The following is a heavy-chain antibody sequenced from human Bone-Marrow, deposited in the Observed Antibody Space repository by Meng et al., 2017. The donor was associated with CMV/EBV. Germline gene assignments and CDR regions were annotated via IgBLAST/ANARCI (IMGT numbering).Heavy chain of an antibody. CDR1: GGSIRSSTYY. J-gene: IGHJ4*02. D-gene: IGHD3-3*01. V-gene: IGHV4-39*02. CDR3: ARDRVLYYDFWSGYYVSADY. Sequence: SETLSLTCTVSGGSIRSSTYYWGWIRQPPGKGLECIGRIFYSGSTYYNPSLKSRVTIFVDTSKNQFSLKLSSVTAADTAVYYCARDRVLYYDFWSGYYVSADYWGQGTLVTVSS. CDR2: IFYSGST.